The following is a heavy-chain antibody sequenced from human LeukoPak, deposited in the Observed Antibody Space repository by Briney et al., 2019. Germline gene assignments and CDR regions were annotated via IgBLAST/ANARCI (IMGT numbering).Heavy chain of an antibody. CDR3: ARDGVASELDY. D-gene: IGHD2-15*01. CDR2: ISSSSSTI. J-gene: IGHJ4*02. V-gene: IGHV3-48*01. CDR1: GFTFSSYS. Sequence: GGSLRLSCAASGFTFSSYSMNWVRQAPGKGLEWVSYISSSSSTIYYADSVKGRFAISRDNAKNSLYLQMNSLRAEDTAVYYCARDGVASELDYWGQGTLVTVSS.